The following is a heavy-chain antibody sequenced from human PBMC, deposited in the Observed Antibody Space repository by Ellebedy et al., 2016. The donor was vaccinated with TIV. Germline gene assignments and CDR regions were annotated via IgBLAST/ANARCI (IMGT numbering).Heavy chain of an antibody. Sequence: GSLRLXCTVSGGSISSSSYYWGWIRQPPGKGLEWIGSIYYSGNTYYNPSLKSRVTISIYTSKNQFSLRLSSVTAADTAIYRCARRKVTIPRADAYFDYWGQGILVTVSS. J-gene: IGHJ4*02. V-gene: IGHV4-39*01. CDR1: GGSISSSSYY. CDR2: IYYSGNT. CDR3: ARRKVTIPRADAYFDY. D-gene: IGHD3-3*01.